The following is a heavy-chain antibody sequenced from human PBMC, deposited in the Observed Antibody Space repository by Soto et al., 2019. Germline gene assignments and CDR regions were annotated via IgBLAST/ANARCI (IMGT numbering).Heavy chain of an antibody. CDR1: GFTFSSYA. CDR2: ISYDGSNK. V-gene: IGHV3-30-3*01. Sequence: PGGSLRLSCAASGFTFSSYAMHWVRRAPGKGLEWVAVISYDGSNKYYADSVKGRFTISRDNSKNTLYLQMNSLRAEDTAVYYCARDPGIAVADHAFDIWGQGTMVTVSS. CDR3: ARDPGIAVADHAFDI. D-gene: IGHD6-19*01. J-gene: IGHJ3*02.